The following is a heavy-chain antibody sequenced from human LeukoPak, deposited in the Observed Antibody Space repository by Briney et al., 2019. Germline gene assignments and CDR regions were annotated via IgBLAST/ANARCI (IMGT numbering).Heavy chain of an antibody. CDR1: GFTFSSYW. J-gene: IGHJ4*02. CDR2: IKSDGSRT. D-gene: IGHD1-1*01. Sequence: GGSLRLSCGASGFTFSSYWMHWVRQAPGKGLVWVSGIKSDGSRTTYADSVKGRFTVSRDNAKNTVSLQMHSLRAEDTAVYYCARENWNFDCWGQGTLVTVSS. V-gene: IGHV3-74*01. CDR3: ARENWNFDC.